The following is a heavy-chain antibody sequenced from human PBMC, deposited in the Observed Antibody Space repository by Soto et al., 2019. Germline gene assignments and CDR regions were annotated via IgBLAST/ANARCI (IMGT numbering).Heavy chain of an antibody. CDR3: ARDRPGRYSSGWQGNY. Sequence: EVQLVESGGGLVQPGGSLRLSCAASGFTFSSYEMNWVRQAPGKGLEWVSYISSSGSTIYYADSVKGRFTISRDNAKNSLYLQMNSLRAEDTAVYYCARDRPGRYSSGWQGNYWGQGTLVTVSS. CDR2: ISSSGSTI. J-gene: IGHJ4*02. D-gene: IGHD6-19*01. CDR1: GFTFSSYE. V-gene: IGHV3-48*03.